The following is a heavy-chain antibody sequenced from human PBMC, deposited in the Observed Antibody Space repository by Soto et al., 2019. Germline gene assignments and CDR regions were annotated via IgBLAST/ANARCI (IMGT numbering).Heavy chain of an antibody. CDR2: ITSSSSYI. D-gene: IGHD5-18*01. CDR3: ARDRNTAMGVFDT. CDR1: AFTFSSYT. V-gene: IGHV3-21*01. Sequence: GGSLRLSCAASAFTFSSYTMNWVRQAPGKGLEWLSSITSSSSYIFQADSVKGRFTLSRDNAKSSLYLQMNSLRAEDTAVYYWARDRNTAMGVFDTWGQGTLVTVSS. J-gene: IGHJ4*02.